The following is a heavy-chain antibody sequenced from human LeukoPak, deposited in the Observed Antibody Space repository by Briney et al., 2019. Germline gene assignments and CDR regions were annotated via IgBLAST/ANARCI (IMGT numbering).Heavy chain of an antibody. D-gene: IGHD3-16*01. J-gene: IGHJ6*03. CDR1: GFTFSSYA. Sequence: GGSLRLSCVASGFTFSSYALFWVRQAPGKGLEWLAVISNDGSKEYYADSVKGRFTIARDNSKNTLYLNMISLRGEDTAMYYCAREAEIRRNFYYMDVWGKGTTVTVSS. V-gene: IGHV3-30*01. CDR3: AREAEIRRNFYYMDV. CDR2: ISNDGSKE.